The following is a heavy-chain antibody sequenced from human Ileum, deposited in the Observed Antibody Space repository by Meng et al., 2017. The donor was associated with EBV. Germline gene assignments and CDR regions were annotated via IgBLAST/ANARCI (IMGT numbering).Heavy chain of an antibody. V-gene: IGHV1-18*01. J-gene: IGHJ4*02. CDR2: ISANNGDR. D-gene: IGHD6-13*01. CDR3: ARKPTSAALDY. CDR1: GFTFTNYG. Sequence: QGQLVQSGAEVATAGASVKVSCKASGFTFTNYGFTWVRQAPGQGLEWMGWISANNGDRHYAQKFQDRVTLTTDGYTPTVYMELRSLRSDDTAVYFCARKPTSAALDYWGQGTLVTVSS.